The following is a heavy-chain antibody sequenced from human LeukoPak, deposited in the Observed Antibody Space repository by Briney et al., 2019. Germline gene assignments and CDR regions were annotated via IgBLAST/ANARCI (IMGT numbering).Heavy chain of an antibody. V-gene: IGHV3-7*01. J-gene: IGHJ4*02. D-gene: IGHD3-3*01. CDR3: ARDQLIFRVTPFDY. CDR2: INKDGSVR. CDR1: QFTFRDYW. Sequence: PGGSLRLSCVVSQFTFRDYWMTWVRQAPGKGLEWLANINKDGSVRYYVDSVKGRFTISRDNANNSVYLQMNSLRVEDTAVYYCARDQLIFRVTPFDYWGQGTLVTVSS.